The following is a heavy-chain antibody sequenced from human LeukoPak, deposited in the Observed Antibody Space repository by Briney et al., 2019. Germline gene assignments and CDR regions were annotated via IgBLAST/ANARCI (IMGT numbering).Heavy chain of an antibody. CDR3: ASGYGDFDL. CDR1: GGSISSSSYY. Sequence: SETLSLTCTVSGGSISSSSYYWGWIRQPPGKGLEWIGSIYYSGSTFYNPSLKSRVTIPVDTSKNQFSLKLSSVTAADTAVYYCASGYGDFDLWGRGTLVTVSS. D-gene: IGHD4-17*01. J-gene: IGHJ2*01. V-gene: IGHV4-39*07. CDR2: IYYSGST.